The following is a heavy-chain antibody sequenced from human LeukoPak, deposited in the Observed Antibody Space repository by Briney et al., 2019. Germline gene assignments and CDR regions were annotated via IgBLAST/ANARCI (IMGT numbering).Heavy chain of an antibody. Sequence: GGSLRLSCAASGFTFSSYAMSWVRQAPGKGLEWVSAISGSGGSTYYADSVKGRFTISRDNSKNTLYLQMNSLRAEDTAVYYCAKDRPRGDFWIRAFDIWGQGTMVTVSS. J-gene: IGHJ3*02. V-gene: IGHV3-23*01. CDR1: GFTFSSYA. CDR2: ISGSGGST. CDR3: AKDRPRGDFWIRAFDI. D-gene: IGHD3-3*01.